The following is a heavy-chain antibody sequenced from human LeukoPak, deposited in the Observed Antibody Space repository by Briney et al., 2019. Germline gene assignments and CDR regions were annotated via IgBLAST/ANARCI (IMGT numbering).Heavy chain of an antibody. D-gene: IGHD2/OR15-2a*01. J-gene: IGHJ4*02. CDR2: IYSGGST. CDR3: ARDTYGYFDY. Sequence: TGGSLRLSCAASGFTVSSNYMSWVRQAPGKGLEWVSVIYSGGSTYYADSVKGRFTISRDNSKNTLYLQMNSLRAEDTAVYYCARDTYGYFDYWGQGTLVTVSS. V-gene: IGHV3-53*01. CDR1: GFTVSSNY.